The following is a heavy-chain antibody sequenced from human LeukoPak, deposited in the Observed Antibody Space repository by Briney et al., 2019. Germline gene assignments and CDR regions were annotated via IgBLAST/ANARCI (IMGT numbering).Heavy chain of an antibody. CDR2: IYTSGST. CDR1: GGSISSYY. J-gene: IGHJ3*02. Sequence: SETLSLTCTVSGGSISSYYWSWIRQPAGKGLEWIGRIYTSGSTNYNPSLKSRVTMSVDTSKNQFPLKLSSVTAADTAVYYCATSSITGTYNPGWAPHEEPGDAFDIWGQGTMVTVSS. V-gene: IGHV4-4*07. D-gene: IGHD1-7*01. CDR3: ATSSITGTYNPGWAPHEEPGDAFDI.